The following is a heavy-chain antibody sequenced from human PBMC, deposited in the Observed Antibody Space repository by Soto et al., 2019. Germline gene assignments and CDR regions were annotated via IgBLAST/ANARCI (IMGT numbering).Heavy chain of an antibody. CDR1: GGTVSSYS. CDR3: ASPSNGVRFLAWLPFDG. V-gene: IGHV1-69*09. J-gene: IGHJ5*02. CDR2: ILPLRPIP. Sequence: QVQLVQSGAEVKKPGSSVRVSCKSSGGTVSSYSLSWLRQAPGQGLEWVGGILPLRPIPKYAQKFQGRVTISVDKSTNTGYMDLTRLASRDTAVYYFASPSNGVRFLAWLPFDGWGQGTLVTVSS. D-gene: IGHD3-3*01.